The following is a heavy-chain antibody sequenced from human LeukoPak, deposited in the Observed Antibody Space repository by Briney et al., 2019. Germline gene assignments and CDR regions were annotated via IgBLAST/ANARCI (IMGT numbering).Heavy chain of an antibody. CDR1: GFTFSSYS. CDR2: ISSSSSYI. Sequence: PGGSLSLSCAASGFTFSSYSMNWVRQAPGKGLEWVSSISSSSSYIYYEASVKGRFNISSSNAKNSLYLQMNSLRAEDTAVYYCARDWGGDIVVVPAAIFRYWGQGTLVTVSS. V-gene: IGHV3-21*01. J-gene: IGHJ4*02. CDR3: ARDWGGDIVVVPAAIFRY. D-gene: IGHD2-2*01.